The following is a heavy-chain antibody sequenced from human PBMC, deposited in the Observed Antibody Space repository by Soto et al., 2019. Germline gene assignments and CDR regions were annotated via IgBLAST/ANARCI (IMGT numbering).Heavy chain of an antibody. D-gene: IGHD3-22*01. V-gene: IGHV3-15*07. CDR1: GFTFSNAC. CDR2: IKSKTDGGTT. CDR3: TTHHPYYYDGCSYGH. Sequence: EVQLVESGGGLVKPGGSLRLSCAASGFTFSNACINWVRQAPGKGLEWVGRIKSKTDGGTTDYAAPVKGRFTISSDDSKNTVYLQMSSLKTADTAVHYCTTHHPYYYDGCSYGHWGRGTLVTVSS. J-gene: IGHJ1*01.